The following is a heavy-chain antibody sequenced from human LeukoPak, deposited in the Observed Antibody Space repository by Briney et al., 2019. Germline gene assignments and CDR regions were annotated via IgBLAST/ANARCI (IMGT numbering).Heavy chain of an antibody. D-gene: IGHD4-17*01. CDR2: ISSTSSYI. J-gene: IGHJ4*02. CDR3: ARTAPAVYGDHLDH. Sequence: PGGSLRLSCAASGFTFSSYTINWVRQAPGKGLEWVSSISSTSSYIYYADSLKGRFTISRDNAENSLYLQMNSLRAEDTAVYYCARTAPAVYGDHLDHWGQGTLVTVSS. V-gene: IGHV3-21*01. CDR1: GFTFSSYT.